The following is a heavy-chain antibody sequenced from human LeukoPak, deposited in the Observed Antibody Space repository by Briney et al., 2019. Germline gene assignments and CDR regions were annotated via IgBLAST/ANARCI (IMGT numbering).Heavy chain of an antibody. Sequence: GGSLRLSCAASGFTFSDYYMSWIRQAPGKGLEWVSYISSSGSTIYYADSVKGRFTISRENAKNSLYLQMNSLRAEDTAVYYCARDVDDYGDYVGVDYWGQGTLVTVSS. CDR3: ARDVDDYGDYVGVDY. V-gene: IGHV3-11*04. J-gene: IGHJ4*02. CDR1: GFTFSDYY. D-gene: IGHD4-17*01. CDR2: ISSSGSTI.